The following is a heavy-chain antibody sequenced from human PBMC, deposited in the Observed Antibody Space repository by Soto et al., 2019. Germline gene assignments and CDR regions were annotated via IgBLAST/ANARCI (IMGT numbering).Heavy chain of an antibody. D-gene: IGHD6-19*01. CDR2: IYFTGST. J-gene: IGHJ4*02. Sequence: PSDTLSLTCTVSGHSLSSGGYYWSWIRQHPGKGLEWVGYIYFTGSTLYNPSLKSRLAMSLDTSKNQFSLRLTSVTAADTAVYFCARDWGSSGWPNWGQGTLVTVSS. CDR3: ARDWGSSGWPN. CDR1: GHSLSSGGYY. V-gene: IGHV4-31*03.